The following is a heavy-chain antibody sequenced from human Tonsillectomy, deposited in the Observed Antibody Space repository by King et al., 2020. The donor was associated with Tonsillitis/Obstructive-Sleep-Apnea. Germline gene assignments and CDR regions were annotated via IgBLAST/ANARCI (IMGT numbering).Heavy chain of an antibody. Sequence: VQLVESGGGLVQPGGSLRLSCAASGFTFGDYGMSWVRQAPGQGLEWVANIKQDGSEKYYVDSVKGRFTISRDTAKKSLYLQMNSLRAEDTAVYYCARDGRRFFDFWGQGTLVTVSS. CDR2: IKQDGSEK. V-gene: IGHV3-7*04. J-gene: IGHJ4*02. D-gene: IGHD3-16*01. CDR1: GFTFGDYG. CDR3: ARDGRRFFDF.